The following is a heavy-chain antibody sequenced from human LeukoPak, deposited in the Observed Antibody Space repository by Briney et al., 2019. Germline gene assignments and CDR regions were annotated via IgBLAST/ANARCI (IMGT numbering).Heavy chain of an antibody. J-gene: IGHJ4*02. V-gene: IGHV3-21*01. CDR1: GFTFSSYS. CDR3: ARARGYYDSSGYPHFDY. Sequence: KPGGSLRLSCAASGFTFSSYSMNWGRHAPGKGLEWVSSISSSSSYIYYADSVKGRFTISRDNAKNSLYLQMNSLRAEDTAVYYCARARGYYDSSGYPHFDYWGQGTLVTVSS. CDR2: ISSSSSYI. D-gene: IGHD3-22*01.